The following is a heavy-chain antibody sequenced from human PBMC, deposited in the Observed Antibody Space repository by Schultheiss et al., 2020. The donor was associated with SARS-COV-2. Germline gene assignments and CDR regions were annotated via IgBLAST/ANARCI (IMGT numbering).Heavy chain of an antibody. CDR2: ISWNSGSI. V-gene: IGHV3-9*01. CDR1: GFTFDDYA. CDR3: ARYQDYGNPPHFDY. J-gene: IGHJ4*02. Sequence: GGSLRLSCAASGFTFDDYAMHWVRQAPGKGLEWVSGISWNSGSIGYADSVKGRFTISRDNSKNTLYLQMNSLRAEDTAVYYCARYQDYGNPPHFDYWGQGTLVTVSS. D-gene: IGHD4-23*01.